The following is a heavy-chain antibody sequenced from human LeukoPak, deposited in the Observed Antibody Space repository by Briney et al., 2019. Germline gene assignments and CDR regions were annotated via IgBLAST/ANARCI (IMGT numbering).Heavy chain of an antibody. Sequence: SGGSLRLSCAASGFTFSSYAMSWVRQAPGKGLEWVSAISGSGGSTYYADSVKGRFTISRDNSKNTLYLQMNSLRAEDTAVYYCAKDVVPAAPKGYYFDYWGQGTLVTVSS. CDR1: GFTFSSYA. D-gene: IGHD2-2*01. V-gene: IGHV3-23*01. J-gene: IGHJ4*02. CDR3: AKDVVPAAPKGYYFDY. CDR2: ISGSGGST.